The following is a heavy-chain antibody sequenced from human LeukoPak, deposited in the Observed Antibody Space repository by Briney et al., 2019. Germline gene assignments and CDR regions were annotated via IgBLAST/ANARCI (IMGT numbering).Heavy chain of an antibody. CDR3: ARIGHSTSWYWFDP. CDR2: IYYSGST. Sequence: SETLSLTCTVSGGSISSISYYWGWIRQPPGKGLEWIGSIYYSGSTYYNASLKSRVTISVDTSKNQFSLKLSSVTAADTAVYYCARIGHSTSWYWFDPWGQGTLVTVSS. V-gene: IGHV4-39*07. J-gene: IGHJ5*02. D-gene: IGHD2-2*01. CDR1: GGSISSISYY.